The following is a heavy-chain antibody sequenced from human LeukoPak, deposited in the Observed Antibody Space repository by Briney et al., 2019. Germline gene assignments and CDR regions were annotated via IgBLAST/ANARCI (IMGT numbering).Heavy chain of an antibody. D-gene: IGHD2-15*01. CDR3: ARGIAIGYCSGGSCYPFDY. V-gene: IGHV4-34*01. CDR2: INHGGST. Sequence: PSETLSLTCTVNGGSFSDYYWTWIRQPPGKGLEWIGEINHGGSTNYNPSLKSRVTMSVDTSKNQFSLKLSFVTAADTAVYYCARGIAIGYCSGGSCYPFDYWGQGTLVTVSS. CDR1: GGSFSDYY. J-gene: IGHJ4*02.